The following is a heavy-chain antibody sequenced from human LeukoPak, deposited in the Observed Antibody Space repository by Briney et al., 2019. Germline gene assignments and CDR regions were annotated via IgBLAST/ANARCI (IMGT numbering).Heavy chain of an antibody. Sequence: GGSLRLSCAASGFTFSNAWMSWVRQAPGKGLEWVGRIKSKTDGGTTDYAAPVKGRSTISRDDSKNTLYLQMNSLKTEDTAVYYCTTSPIAAAGNVYYYYYYMDVWGKGTTVTVSS. CDR1: GFTFSNAW. CDR2: IKSKTDGGTT. J-gene: IGHJ6*03. CDR3: TTSPIAAAGNVYYYYYYMDV. D-gene: IGHD6-13*01. V-gene: IGHV3-15*01.